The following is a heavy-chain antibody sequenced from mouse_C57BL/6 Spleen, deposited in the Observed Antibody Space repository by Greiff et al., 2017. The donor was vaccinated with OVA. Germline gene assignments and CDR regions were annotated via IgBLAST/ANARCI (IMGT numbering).Heavy chain of an antibody. V-gene: IGHV1-22*01. D-gene: IGHD1-1*01. CDR2: INPNNGGT. CDR3: ARGNYGSSYYAMDY. J-gene: IGHJ4*01. Sequence: EVKLVESGPELVKPGASVKMSCKASGYTFIDYNMHWVKQSHGKSLEWIGYINPNNGGTSYNQKFKGKATLTVNKSSSTAYMELRSLTSEDSAVYYCARGNYGSSYYAMDYWGQGTSVTVSS. CDR1: GYTFIDYN.